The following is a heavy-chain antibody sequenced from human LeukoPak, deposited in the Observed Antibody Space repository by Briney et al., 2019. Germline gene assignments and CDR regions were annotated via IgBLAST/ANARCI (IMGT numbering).Heavy chain of an antibody. J-gene: IGHJ6*03. V-gene: IGHV4-61*02. CDR1: GGSISSGSYY. CDR2: IYTSGST. Sequence: SETLSLTCTVSGGSISSGSYYWSWIRQPAGEGLEWIGRIYTSGSTNYNPSLKSRVTISVDTSKNQFSLKLSSVTAADTAVYYCARENLLGYCSSTSCYTDGGAYYYYYMDVWGKGTTVTVSS. D-gene: IGHD2-2*02. CDR3: ARENLLGYCSSTSCYTDGGAYYYYYMDV.